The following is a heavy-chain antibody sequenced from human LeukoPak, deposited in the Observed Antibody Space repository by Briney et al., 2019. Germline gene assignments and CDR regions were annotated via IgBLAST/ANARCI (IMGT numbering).Heavy chain of an antibody. D-gene: IGHD2-2*01. Sequence: PSETLSLTCTVSGGSISSSDYYWSWIRQPAGKGLEWIGRIHTSGSTNYNPSLKSRVTMSVDTSKNQFSLRLNSVTAADTAVYYCARDSIVVVPAANLPYYYYYMDVWGKGTTVTVSS. CDR3: ARDSIVVVPAANLPYYYYYMDV. CDR1: GGSISSSDYY. J-gene: IGHJ6*03. V-gene: IGHV4-61*02. CDR2: IHTSGST.